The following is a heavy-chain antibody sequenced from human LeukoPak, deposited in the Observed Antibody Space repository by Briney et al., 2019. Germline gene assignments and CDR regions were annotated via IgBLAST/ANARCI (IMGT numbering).Heavy chain of an antibody. Sequence: SETLSLTCTVSGDSSSSDGYYWSWIRQYPGKGLEWIGYVYYSGSTYCNPSLKSRVTISVDTSKNQFSLKLSSVTAADTAVYYCARGLNDAFDIWGQGTMVTVSS. CDR3: ARGLNDAFDI. CDR2: VYYSGST. CDR1: GDSSSSDGYY. V-gene: IGHV4-31*03. J-gene: IGHJ3*02.